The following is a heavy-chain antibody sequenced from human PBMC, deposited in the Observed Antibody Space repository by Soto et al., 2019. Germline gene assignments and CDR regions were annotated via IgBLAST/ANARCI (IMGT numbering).Heavy chain of an antibody. CDR1: GGSISSSPNY. V-gene: IGHV4-39*01. Sequence: SETLSLTCSVSGGSISSSPNYWGWIRQPPGKGLEWLGTIYYSGTTSYNPSLKSRVIISVDTSNNQLFLKLRSVTAADTAVYYCARHRQYYDTSGYQQRYFDYWGQGTQVTVSS. J-gene: IGHJ4*02. CDR2: IYYSGTT. CDR3: ARHRQYYDTSGYQQRYFDY. D-gene: IGHD3-22*01.